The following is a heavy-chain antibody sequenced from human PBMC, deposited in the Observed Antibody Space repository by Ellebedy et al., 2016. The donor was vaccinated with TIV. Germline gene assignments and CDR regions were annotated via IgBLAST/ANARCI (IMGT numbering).Heavy chain of an antibody. V-gene: IGHV1-8*01. Sequence: ASVKVSCXASGYTFTSYDINWVRQATGQGLEWMGWMNPNSGNTGYAQKFQGRVTMTRNTSISTAYMELSSLRSEDTAVYYCARGSEAAGIRFYYYYYYYMDVWGKGTTVTVSS. CDR2: MNPNSGNT. D-gene: IGHD6-13*01. CDR1: GYTFTSYD. CDR3: ARGSEAAGIRFYYYYYYYMDV. J-gene: IGHJ6*03.